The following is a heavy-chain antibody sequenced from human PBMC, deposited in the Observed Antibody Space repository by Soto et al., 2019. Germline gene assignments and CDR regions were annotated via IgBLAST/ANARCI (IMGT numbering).Heavy chain of an antibody. CDR2: IIPIFGTA. J-gene: IGHJ6*02. V-gene: IGHV1-69*12. CDR1: GGTFSSYA. CDR3: ARSASLELPYYYYGMDV. Sequence: QVQLVQSGAEVKKPGSSVKVSCKASGGTFSSYAISWVRQAPGQGLEWMGGIIPIFGTANYTQKFQGRVTITADESTSRAYMELSSLRSEDTAVYYCARSASLELPYYYYGMDVWGQGTTVTVSS. D-gene: IGHD1-7*01.